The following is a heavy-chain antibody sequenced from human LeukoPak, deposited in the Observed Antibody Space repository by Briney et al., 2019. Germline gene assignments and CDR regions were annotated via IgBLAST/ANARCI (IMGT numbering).Heavy chain of an antibody. J-gene: IGHJ4*02. D-gene: IGHD6-19*01. V-gene: IGHV3-23*01. CDR3: AKDRAGYSSASRNYFDY. Sequence: PGGSLRLSCAASGFTFSSYAMSWVRQAPGKGLEWVSAISGSGGSTYYADSVKGRFTISRDNSKNTLYLQMNRLRAEDTAVYYCAKDRAGYSSASRNYFDYWGQGTLVTVSS. CDR2: ISGSGGST. CDR1: GFTFSSYA.